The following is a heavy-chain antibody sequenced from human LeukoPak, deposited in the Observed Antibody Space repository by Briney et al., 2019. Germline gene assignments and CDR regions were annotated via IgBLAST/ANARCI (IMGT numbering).Heavy chain of an antibody. Sequence: GGSLRLSCAASGFTFTTYEMNWVRQAPGKGLEWLSYISANGDTIYYADSVKGRFTISRDNGRKSLDLQMNSLRVEDTGIYYCVSTYGRFLDYWGQGTLV. CDR1: GFTFTTYE. V-gene: IGHV3-48*03. D-gene: IGHD1-26*01. CDR2: ISANGDTI. CDR3: VSTYGRFLDY. J-gene: IGHJ4*02.